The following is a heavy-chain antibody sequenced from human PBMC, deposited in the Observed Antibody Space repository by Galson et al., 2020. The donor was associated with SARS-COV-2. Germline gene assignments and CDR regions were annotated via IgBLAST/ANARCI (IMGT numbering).Heavy chain of an antibody. V-gene: IGHV3-11*01. CDR3: ARVHYYDSSGYLDPDRMYFDY. D-gene: IGHD3-22*01. CDR1: GFTFSDYY. Sequence: TGGSLILSCAASGFTFSDYYMSCIRQAPGKGLEWVSYISSSGSTIYYADPVKGRFTISRDNATNSLYLQMNSLRAEDTAVYYCARVHYYDSSGYLDPDRMYFDYWGQGTLVTVSS. CDR2: ISSSGSTI. J-gene: IGHJ4*02.